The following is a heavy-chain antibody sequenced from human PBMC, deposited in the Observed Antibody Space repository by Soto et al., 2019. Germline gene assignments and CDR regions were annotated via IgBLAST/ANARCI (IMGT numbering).Heavy chain of an antibody. D-gene: IGHD3-22*01. Sequence: EVQLVESGGDVVKAGGSLRLSCVGSGFTFSSYNMHWVRQAPGKGLEWVLSISASSTYIHYADSVKGRFTISRDNANNSLYLHMNSLRAADTAVYYCARNGNFYDSGGSRDYWGQGTLVTVSS. J-gene: IGHJ4*02. CDR3: ARNGNFYDSGGSRDY. CDR1: GFTFSSYN. CDR2: ISASSTYI. V-gene: IGHV3-21*01.